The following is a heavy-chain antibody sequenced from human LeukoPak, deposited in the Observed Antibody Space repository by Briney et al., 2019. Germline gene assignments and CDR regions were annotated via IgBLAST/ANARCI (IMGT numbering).Heavy chain of an antibody. Sequence: GASVKVSCRAARGTFNDYVFSWVRQAPGQGLEWTGRIIPIFDEAIYAQKFRGRVTITADKSTSTAYMEMRGLTYEDTAVYYCERRPERWPQNHRTLDNWGQGTLVTVSS. CDR2: IIPIFDEA. V-gene: IGHV1-69*04. D-gene: IGHD5-24*01. CDR3: ERRPERWPQNHRTLDN. J-gene: IGHJ4*02. CDR1: RGTFNDYV.